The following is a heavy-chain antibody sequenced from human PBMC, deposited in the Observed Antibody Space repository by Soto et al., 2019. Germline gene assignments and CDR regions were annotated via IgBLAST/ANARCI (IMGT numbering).Heavy chain of an antibody. CDR1: GGSISSSSNH. CDR3: ARYERSGDPNYFDY. Sequence: PSETLSLTCTVSGGSISSSSNHWGWIRQPPGKGLEWIGNIYYSGSTNYNPSLKGRVTISVDTSKNQFSLKLSSVTAADTAVYYCARYERSGDPNYFDYWGQGTLVTVSS. D-gene: IGHD7-27*01. CDR2: IYYSGST. V-gene: IGHV4-39*07. J-gene: IGHJ4*02.